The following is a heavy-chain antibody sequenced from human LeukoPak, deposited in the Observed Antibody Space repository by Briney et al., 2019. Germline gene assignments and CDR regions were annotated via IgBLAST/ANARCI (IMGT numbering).Heavy chain of an antibody. J-gene: IGHJ6*02. D-gene: IGHD3-10*01. CDR2: IIPIVGTA. CDR1: GDTFSNYYA. Sequence: GGSVKVSCKASGDTFSNYYAISWVRQAPGQGLEWMGRIIPIVGTANPAKKFQGRVTITADKSTGTIYMELSSLRSGDTAIYYCARGITMVRGVIKGGTDVWGQGTTVTVSS. V-gene: IGHV1-69*04. CDR3: ARGITMVRGVIKGGTDV.